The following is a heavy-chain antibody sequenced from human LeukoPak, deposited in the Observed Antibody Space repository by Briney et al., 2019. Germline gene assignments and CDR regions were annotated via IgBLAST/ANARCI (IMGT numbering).Heavy chain of an antibody. J-gene: IGHJ6*03. CDR1: GGSISSYY. V-gene: IGHV4-4*07. CDR2: IYTSGST. D-gene: IGHD6-13*01. CDR3: ARGLESSSWSARYYYYYMDV. Sequence: SETLSLTCTVSGGSISSYYWSWIRQPAGKGLEWIGRIYTSGSTNYNPSLKSRVTMSVDTSKNQFSLKLSSVTAADTAVYYCARGLESSSWSARYYYYYMDVWGKGTTVTVSS.